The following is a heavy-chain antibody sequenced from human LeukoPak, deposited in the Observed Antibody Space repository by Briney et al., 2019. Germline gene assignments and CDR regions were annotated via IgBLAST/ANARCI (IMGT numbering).Heavy chain of an antibody. Sequence: GGSLRLSCAASGFSLTTYSMSWVRQPPGKGLEWVSGIGGYDHSTYYADSLKGRFTISKDTSKNTLYLQMNSLRPGDTAVYFCAREEHYRRYFALWGRGTLVTVSS. V-gene: IGHV3-23*01. D-gene: IGHD3-16*02. CDR3: AREEHYRRYFAL. J-gene: IGHJ2*01. CDR1: GFSLTTYS. CDR2: IGGYDHST.